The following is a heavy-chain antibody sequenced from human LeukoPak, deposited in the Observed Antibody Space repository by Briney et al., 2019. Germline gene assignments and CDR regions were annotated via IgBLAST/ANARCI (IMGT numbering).Heavy chain of an antibody. J-gene: IGHJ4*02. V-gene: IGHV4-61*02. Sequence: SETLSLTCTVSGGSISSSSYYWGWIRQPAGKGLEWIGRIYTSGSTNYNPSLKSRVTISVDTSKNQFSLKLSSVAAADTAVYYCARGWELPSFDYWGQGTLVTVSS. CDR3: ARGWELPSFDY. CDR2: IYTSGST. CDR1: GGSISSSSYY. D-gene: IGHD1-26*01.